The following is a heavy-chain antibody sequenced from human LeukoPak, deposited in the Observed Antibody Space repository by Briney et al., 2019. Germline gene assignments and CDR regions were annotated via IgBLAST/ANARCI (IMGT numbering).Heavy chain of an antibody. CDR1: GFTFSTYA. CDR3: ARDTYGSGSYYNAPLDY. D-gene: IGHD3-10*01. Sequence: GGSLRLSCAASGFTFSTYAMSWVRQAPGEGLEWVSAISGSGDIIYYADSVKGRFTISRDNAKKSLYLQMNSLRAEDTAVYYCARDTYGSGSYYNAPLDYWGQGTLVTVSS. V-gene: IGHV3-23*01. J-gene: IGHJ4*02. CDR2: ISGSGDII.